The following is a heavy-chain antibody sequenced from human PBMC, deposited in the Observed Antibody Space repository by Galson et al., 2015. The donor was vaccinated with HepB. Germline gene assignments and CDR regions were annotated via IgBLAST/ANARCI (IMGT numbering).Heavy chain of an antibody. Sequence: SVKVSCKASGYTFTSYAMHWVRQAPGQRLEWMGWINAGNGNTKYSQKFQGRVTITRDTSASTAYMELSSLRSEDTAVYYCARDRWGSRNVPYYFDYWGQGTLVTVSS. CDR1: GYTFTSYA. D-gene: IGHD7-27*01. V-gene: IGHV1-3*01. CDR3: ARDRWGSRNVPYYFDY. CDR2: INAGNGNT. J-gene: IGHJ4*02.